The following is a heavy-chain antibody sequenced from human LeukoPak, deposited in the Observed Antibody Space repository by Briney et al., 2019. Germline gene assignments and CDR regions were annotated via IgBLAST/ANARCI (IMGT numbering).Heavy chain of an antibody. Sequence: SVKVSCKASGGTFSSYAISWVRQAPGQGLEWMGRIIPIFGTANYAQKFQGRVTMTRDTSTSTLYMDLSSLRPEDTAVYYCAREVRTGIGATDYWGQGTLVTVSS. J-gene: IGHJ4*02. CDR1: GGTFSSYA. V-gene: IGHV1-69*05. D-gene: IGHD1-26*01. CDR2: IIPIFGTA. CDR3: AREVRTGIGATDY.